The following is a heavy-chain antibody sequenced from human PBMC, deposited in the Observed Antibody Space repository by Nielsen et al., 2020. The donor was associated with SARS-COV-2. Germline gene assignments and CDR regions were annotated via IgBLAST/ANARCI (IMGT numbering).Heavy chain of an antibody. CDR2: ISNDGNKK. V-gene: IGHV3-30*01. Sequence: GESLKISCAASGFTFSTYAFHWVRQAPGKGLEWVAVISNDGNKKYYADSVKGRFTIARDNSKNTLYLQMNSLKTDDSAKYYCARRMGSGSYQAYGLDVWGLGTTVIVSS. CDR1: GFTFSTYA. J-gene: IGHJ6*02. CDR3: ARRMGSGSYQAYGLDV. D-gene: IGHD3-10*01.